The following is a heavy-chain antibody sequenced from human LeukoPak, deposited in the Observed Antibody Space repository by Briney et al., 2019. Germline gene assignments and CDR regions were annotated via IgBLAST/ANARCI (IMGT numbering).Heavy chain of an antibody. CDR1: GYTFTDYY. CDR3: ARKPPALDY. Sequence: ASVKVSCKTSGYTFTDYYLYWVRQAPGQGPEWMGRISPDNGVTKIAQKFQGRVTMTRDTSINTIYMELGRLTGDDTAVYYCARKPPALDYWGQGTQLSV. CDR2: ISPDNGVT. J-gene: IGHJ4*02. V-gene: IGHV1-2*06.